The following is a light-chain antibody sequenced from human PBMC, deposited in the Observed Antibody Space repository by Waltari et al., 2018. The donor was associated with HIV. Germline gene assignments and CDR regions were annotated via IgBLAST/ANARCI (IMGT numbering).Light chain of an antibody. Sequence: SYELTQPPSMSVSPGQTARITCFGDALPNRYASWYQQRPGQAPVLVIYKDRERPSGIPERFSGSNSGTTVTLIISGVQPEDEADYYCQSADRSGSHVVFGGGTKVTV. CDR3: QSADRSGSHVV. CDR2: KDR. CDR1: ALPNRY. J-gene: IGLJ2*01. V-gene: IGLV3-25*03.